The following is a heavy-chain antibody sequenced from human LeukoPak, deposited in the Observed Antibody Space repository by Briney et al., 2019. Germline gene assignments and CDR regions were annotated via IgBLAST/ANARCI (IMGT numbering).Heavy chain of an antibody. V-gene: IGHV3-74*01. J-gene: IGHJ3*02. Sequence: PGGSLRLSCAASGFTFSSYWMHWVRQAPGKGLVWVSRINTDGSSTSYADSVKGRFTISRDNAKNTLYLQMNSLRAEDTALYYCAKGSSSGWLDAFDIWGQGTMVTVSS. CDR3: AKGSSSGWLDAFDI. CDR1: GFTFSSYW. CDR2: INTDGSST. D-gene: IGHD6-19*01.